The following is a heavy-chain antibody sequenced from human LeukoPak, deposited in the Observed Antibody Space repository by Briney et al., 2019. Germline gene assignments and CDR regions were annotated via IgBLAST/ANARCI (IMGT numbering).Heavy chain of an antibody. CDR2: ISGSGTIV. CDR3: ATCSYDGSGYYYM. D-gene: IGHD3-22*01. V-gene: IGHV3-48*02. CDR1: GFTFKNHL. Sequence: GGSLRLSCVASGFTFKNHLMTWVRQAPGQGLSWVSSISGSGTIVYYADSVKGRFSVSRDNDQNSLFLQMNSLRDEDTATYYCATCSYDGSGYYYMWGQGAVVTVSS. J-gene: IGHJ4*02.